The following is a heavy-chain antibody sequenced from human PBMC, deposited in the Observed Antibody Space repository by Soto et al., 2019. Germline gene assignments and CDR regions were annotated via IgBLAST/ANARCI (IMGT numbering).Heavy chain of an antibody. V-gene: IGHV3-15*01. CDR3: TTSDFDFWSGYPNPSDY. J-gene: IGHJ4*02. Sequence: PGGSLRLCCAAYGFTCSNAWMSWVRQAPGKGLEWVGRIKSKTDGGTTDYAAPVKGRFTISRDDSRNTLYLQMNSLKTEDTAVYYCTTSDFDFWSGYPNPSDYWGQGPLVTVSS. D-gene: IGHD3-3*01. CDR2: IKSKTDGGTT. CDR1: GFTCSNAW.